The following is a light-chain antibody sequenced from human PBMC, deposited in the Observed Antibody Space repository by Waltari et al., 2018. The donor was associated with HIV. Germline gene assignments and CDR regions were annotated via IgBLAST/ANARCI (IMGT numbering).Light chain of an antibody. V-gene: IGKV6-21*01. CDR3: HQSSSLPQT. J-gene: IGKJ1*01. Sequence: EIVLTQSPDFQSVTPKERVTITCRASQSVGSNLHWYQQKPDQSPNLLIRYASQTFSGVPSRFSGSGSGTDFTLTIDGLEDEDAATYYCHQSSSLPQTFGQGTKVQIK. CDR2: YAS. CDR1: QSVGSN.